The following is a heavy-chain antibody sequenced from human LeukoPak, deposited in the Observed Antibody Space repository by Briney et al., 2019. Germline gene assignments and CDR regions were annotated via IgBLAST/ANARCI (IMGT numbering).Heavy chain of an antibody. CDR2: INSGGTT. Sequence: PGGSLRLSCAASGFTFNSYGMHWVRQAPGKGLEWVSQINSGGTTYYADSVKGRFTISRDNSKNTLYLQMNSLRAEDTAVYHCARNKGVYGSGSYDNWGPGTLVTVSS. D-gene: IGHD3-10*01. CDR3: ARNKGVYGSGSYDN. J-gene: IGHJ4*02. CDR1: GFTFNSYG. V-gene: IGHV3-53*01.